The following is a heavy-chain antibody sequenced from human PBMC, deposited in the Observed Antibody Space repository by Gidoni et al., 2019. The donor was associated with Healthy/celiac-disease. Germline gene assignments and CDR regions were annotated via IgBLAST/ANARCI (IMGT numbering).Heavy chain of an antibody. J-gene: IGHJ4*02. CDR3: AKDVVRYCGGDCYLDY. Sequence: QVQLVESGGGVVQPGRSLRLSCAASGFTFSSYGMHWVRQAPGKGLEWVAVISYDGSNKYYADSVKGRFTISRDNSKNTLYLQMNSLRAEDTAVYYCAKDVVRYCGGDCYLDYWGQGTLVTVSS. D-gene: IGHD2-21*02. CDR1: GFTFSSYG. CDR2: ISYDGSNK. V-gene: IGHV3-30*18.